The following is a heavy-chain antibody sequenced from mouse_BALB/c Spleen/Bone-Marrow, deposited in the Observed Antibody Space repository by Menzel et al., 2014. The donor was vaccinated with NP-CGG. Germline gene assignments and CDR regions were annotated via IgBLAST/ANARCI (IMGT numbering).Heavy chain of an antibody. CDR1: GFAFSSYD. J-gene: IGHJ3*01. Sequence: EVMLVESGGGLVKPGGSLKLSCAASGFAFSSYDMSWVRRTPEKRLEWVATISSGGSYTYYPDSVKGRFTISRDNARNTLYLQMSSLRSEDTALYYCARHPYYGNYPAWFAYWGQGTLVTVSA. CDR3: ARHPYYGNYPAWFAY. D-gene: IGHD2-10*01. CDR2: ISSGGSYT. V-gene: IGHV5-9*02.